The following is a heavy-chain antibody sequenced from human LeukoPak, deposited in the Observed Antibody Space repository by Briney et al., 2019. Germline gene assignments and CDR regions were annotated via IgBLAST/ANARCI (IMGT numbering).Heavy chain of an antibody. CDR3: ARESPSGTMDY. Sequence: HSETLSLTCAVYGGSFSGYYWSWIRQPPGEGLEWIGEINHSGSTNYNPSLKSRVTISVDTSKNQFSLKLSSVTAADTAVYYCARESPSGTMDYWGQGTLVTVSS. CDR1: GGSFSGYY. CDR2: INHSGST. V-gene: IGHV4-34*01. J-gene: IGHJ4*02. D-gene: IGHD1-7*01.